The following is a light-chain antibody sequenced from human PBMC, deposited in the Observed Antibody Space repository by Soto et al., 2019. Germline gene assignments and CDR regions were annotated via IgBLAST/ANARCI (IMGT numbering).Light chain of an antibody. V-gene: IGKV3-20*01. CDR3: QQYGSSPLLT. J-gene: IGKJ4*01. CDR1: QSVSSNY. Sequence: IVMTQSPGTLSLSPGERATLSCRASQSVSSNYLAWYQQKPGQAPRLLIYAASSRATGIPDRFSGGGSGTDFTLTISRLEPEDFAVYYCQQYGSSPLLTFGGGTEVEIK. CDR2: AAS.